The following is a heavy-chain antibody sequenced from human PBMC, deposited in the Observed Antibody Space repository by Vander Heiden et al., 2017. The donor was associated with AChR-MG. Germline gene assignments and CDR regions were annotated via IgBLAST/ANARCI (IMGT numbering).Heavy chain of an antibody. CDR2: IRYDEETT. J-gene: IGHJ3*02. Sequence: QVQLVESGGGVLQPGKSLRLSRADPGFSLSPYDMQGVRPAPGKGLEWLAVIRYDEETTYYSDSVRGRFTVSRDNSKTTLSLQMNSLRLEDTAVYYCARESEKYGSGSYFAFDIWGQGTVVTVSS. D-gene: IGHD3-10*01. CDR3: ARESEKYGSGSYFAFDI. V-gene: IGHV3-30*03. CDR1: GFSLSPYD.